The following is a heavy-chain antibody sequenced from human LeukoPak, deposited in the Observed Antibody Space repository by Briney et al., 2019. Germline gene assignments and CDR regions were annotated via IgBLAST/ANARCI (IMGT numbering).Heavy chain of an antibody. V-gene: IGHV3-7*01. J-gene: IGHJ4*02. CDR1: GFTFSSYW. D-gene: IGHD6-13*01. CDR3: ARSASGAAAGTDDY. CDR2: IKQDGSEK. Sequence: GGSLRLSCAASGFTFSSYWMSWVRQAPGKGLEWVANIKQDGSEKYYVDSVKGRFTISRDNAKNSLYLQMNSLRAEDTAVYYCARSASGAAAGTDDYWGQGTLVTVSS.